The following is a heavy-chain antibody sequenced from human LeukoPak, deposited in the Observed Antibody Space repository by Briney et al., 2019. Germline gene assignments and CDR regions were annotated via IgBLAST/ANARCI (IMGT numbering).Heavy chain of an antibody. V-gene: IGHV5-51*01. D-gene: IGHD2/OR15-2a*01. J-gene: IGHJ4*02. CDR1: GCRFTNYW. CDR2: IYPGDSED. Sequence: EAPQTPFHGFGCRFTNYWIAWGREMPGPGVEGMGSIYPGDSEDRFSPSLQGQLTISDDKSLSAAYLQWSSLKASDTAMYYCARRFDNRDYFSYWGQGTVVSVCS. CDR3: ARRFDNRDYFSY.